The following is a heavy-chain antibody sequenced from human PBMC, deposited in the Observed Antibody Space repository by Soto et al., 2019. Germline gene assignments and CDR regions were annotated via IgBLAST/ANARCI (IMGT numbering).Heavy chain of an antibody. V-gene: IGHV3-23*01. D-gene: IGHD6-13*01. Sequence: GGSLRLSCAASGFTFNNFAMIWVRQAPGKGLEWVSAISGSGSNTYYADSVKGRFTISRDNSKNTVSLQMNSLRVEDTAVYYCKTAEARKSNWYGKFASWGQGTQVTVSS. CDR2: ISGSGSNT. J-gene: IGHJ4*02. CDR3: KTAEARKSNWYGKFAS. CDR1: GFTFNNFA.